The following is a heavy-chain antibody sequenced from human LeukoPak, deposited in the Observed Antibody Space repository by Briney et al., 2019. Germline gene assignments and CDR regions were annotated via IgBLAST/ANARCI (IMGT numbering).Heavy chain of an antibody. Sequence: SETLSLTCTVSGGSISSYYWSWIRQPPGKGLEWIGYMYYSGSTNYNPSLKSRVTISVDTSKNRFSLKLSSVTAADTAVYYCARSMYSSSWYSPVDYWGQGTLVTVSS. V-gene: IGHV4-59*01. CDR1: GGSISSYY. D-gene: IGHD6-13*01. CDR3: ARSMYSSSWYSPVDY. J-gene: IGHJ4*02. CDR2: MYYSGST.